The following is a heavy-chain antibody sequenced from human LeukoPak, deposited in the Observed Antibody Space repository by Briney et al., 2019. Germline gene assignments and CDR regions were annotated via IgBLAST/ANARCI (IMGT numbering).Heavy chain of an antibody. J-gene: IGHJ3*02. CDR1: VGTFSSYA. CDR2: IIPIFGTA. V-gene: IGHV1-69*01. Sequence: SVNVSCKASVGTFSSYAISWVRQAPGQGLEWMGGIIPIFGTANYAQKFQGRVTITADESTNTAYMELSSLRSEDTAVYYCARGGGRVYYYDAFDIWGQGTMVTVSS. D-gene: IGHD3-10*01. CDR3: ARGGGRVYYYDAFDI.